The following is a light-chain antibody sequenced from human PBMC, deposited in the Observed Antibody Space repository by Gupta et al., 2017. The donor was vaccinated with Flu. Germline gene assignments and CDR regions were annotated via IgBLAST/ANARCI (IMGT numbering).Light chain of an antibody. J-gene: IGKJ5*01. V-gene: IGKV1-33*01. CDR3: QQYDNPSIT. Sequence: DIQMTQSPSSLSASVGDRVTITCQASQDISNYLNWYQQKPGKAPKLLIYDASNLETGVPSRFSGSGSGTDFTFTISSLQPEDIATYYCQQYDNPSITFGRGTRLEIK. CDR1: QDISNY. CDR2: DAS.